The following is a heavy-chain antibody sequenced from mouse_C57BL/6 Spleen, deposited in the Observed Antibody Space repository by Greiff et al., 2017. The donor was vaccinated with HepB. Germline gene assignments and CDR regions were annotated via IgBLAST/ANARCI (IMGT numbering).Heavy chain of an antibody. J-gene: IGHJ4*01. V-gene: IGHV1-26*01. CDR1: GYTFTDYY. Sequence: EVQLQQSGPELVKPGASVKISCKASGYTFTDYYMNWVKQSHGKSLEWIGDINPNNGGTSYNQKFKGKATLTVDKSSSTAYMELRSLTSEDSAVYYCARNDGYSNYGYYAMDYWGQGTSVTVSS. D-gene: IGHD2-5*01. CDR3: ARNDGYSNYGYYAMDY. CDR2: INPNNGGT.